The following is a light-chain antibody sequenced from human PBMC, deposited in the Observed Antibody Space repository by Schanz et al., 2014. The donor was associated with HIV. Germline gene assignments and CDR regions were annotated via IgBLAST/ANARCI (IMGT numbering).Light chain of an antibody. J-gene: IGKJ3*01. Sequence: DIQMTQSPSFLSASVGDRVTLTCRASQDTNSYLAWHQQKPGKAPKLLIYGASTLHSGVPSRFSGSGSGTEFTLTITSLQPDDFATYYCQQYDDYPLTFGPGTTVDVK. V-gene: IGKV1-9*01. CDR1: QDTNSY. CDR3: QQYDDYPLT. CDR2: GAS.